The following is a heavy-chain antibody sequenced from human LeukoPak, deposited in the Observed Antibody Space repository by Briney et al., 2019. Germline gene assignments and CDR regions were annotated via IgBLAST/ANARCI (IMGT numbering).Heavy chain of an antibody. V-gene: IGHV4-34*01. CDR3: ARALRDYGSSGYYLGAFNY. D-gene: IGHD3-22*01. Sequence: SETLSLTXAVYGESFSGFYWNWIRQPPGKGLEWIGDINHSGSTNYNPSLKSRVTISVDTSKNQFSLKLSSLAAADTAVYYCARALRDYGSSGYYLGAFNYWGQGTLVTVSS. CDR1: GESFSGFY. CDR2: INHSGST. J-gene: IGHJ4*02.